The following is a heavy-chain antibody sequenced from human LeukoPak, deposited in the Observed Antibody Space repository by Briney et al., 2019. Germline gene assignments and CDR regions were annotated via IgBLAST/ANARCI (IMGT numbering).Heavy chain of an antibody. CDR1: GGTFSSYA. J-gene: IGHJ4*02. CDR2: IIPIFGTA. D-gene: IGHD2-15*01. V-gene: IGHV1-69*13. CDR3: ARGHCSGGSCYDY. Sequence: SVKVSCKASGGTFSSYAISWVRQAPGQGLEWMGGIIPIFGTANYAQKFQGRVTITADESMSTAYMELSSLRSEDTAVYYCARGHCSGGSCYDYWGQGTLVTVSS.